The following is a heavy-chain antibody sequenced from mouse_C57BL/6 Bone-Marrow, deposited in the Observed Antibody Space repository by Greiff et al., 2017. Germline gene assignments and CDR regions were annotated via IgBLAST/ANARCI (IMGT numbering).Heavy chain of an antibody. Sequence: VQLQQPGAELVKPGASVKLSCKASGYTFTSYWMHWVKQRPGRGLEWVGRIDPNSGGTKYNEKFKSKATLTVDKPSSTAYMQLSSLTSEDSAVYYCARSYGSSYDAWFAYWGQGTLVTVSA. V-gene: IGHV1-72*01. CDR2: IDPNSGGT. CDR3: ARSYGSSYDAWFAY. D-gene: IGHD1-1*01. CDR1: GYTFTSYW. J-gene: IGHJ3*01.